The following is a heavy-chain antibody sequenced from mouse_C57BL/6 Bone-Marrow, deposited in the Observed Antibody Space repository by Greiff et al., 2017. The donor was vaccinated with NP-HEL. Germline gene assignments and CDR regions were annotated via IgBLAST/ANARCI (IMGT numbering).Heavy chain of an antibody. J-gene: IGHJ2*01. CDR2: IDPSDSYT. D-gene: IGHD3-2*02. V-gene: IGHV1-69*01. Sequence: VQRVESGAELVMPGASVKLSCKASGYTFTSYWMHWVKQRPGQGLEWIGEIDPSDSYTNYNQKFKGKSTLTVDKSSSTAYMQLSSLTSEDSAVYYCARRRQLRLPYYFDYWGQGTTLTVSS. CDR1: GYTFTSYW. CDR3: ARRRQLRLPYYFDY.